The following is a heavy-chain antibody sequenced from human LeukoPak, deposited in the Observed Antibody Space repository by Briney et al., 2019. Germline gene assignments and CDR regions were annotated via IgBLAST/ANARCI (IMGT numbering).Heavy chain of an antibody. J-gene: IGHJ5*02. D-gene: IGHD3-10*01. CDR1: GGSISSYY. CDR2: IYYSGST. V-gene: IGHV4-59*01. CDR3: ARNYGSGNWFDL. Sequence: SETLSLTCTVSGGSISSYYWSWLRQPPGKGLEWIGYIYYSGSTNYNPSLKSRVTISVDTSKNQFSLKLSSVTAADTAVYYCARNYGSGNWFDLWSQGTLVTVSS.